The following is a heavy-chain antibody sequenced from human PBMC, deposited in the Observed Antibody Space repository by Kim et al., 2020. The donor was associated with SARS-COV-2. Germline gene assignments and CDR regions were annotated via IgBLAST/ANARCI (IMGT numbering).Heavy chain of an antibody. Sequence: GGSLRLSCAASGFTFSSYSMNWVRQAPGKGLEWVSSISSSSSYIYYADSVKGRFTISRDNAKNSLYLQMNSLRVEDTAVYYCARRSSGSLLGASAKKIDYWGQGTLVTVSS. J-gene: IGHJ4*02. D-gene: IGHD1-26*01. V-gene: IGHV3-21*01. CDR3: ARRSSGSLLGASAKKIDY. CDR2: ISSSSSYI. CDR1: GFTFSSYS.